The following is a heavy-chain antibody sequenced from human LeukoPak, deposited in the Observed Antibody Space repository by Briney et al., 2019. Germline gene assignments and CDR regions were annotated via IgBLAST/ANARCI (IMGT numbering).Heavy chain of an antibody. CDR1: GFTFSSYA. Sequence: GGSLRLSCAASGFTFSSYAMSWVRQAPGKGLEWISDISSSSSAIHYADSVKGRFTISRDNVKNSLYLQMDSLRDEDTAVYYCAAPGAWGQGTLVTVSS. V-gene: IGHV3-48*02. D-gene: IGHD7-27*01. CDR3: AAPGA. J-gene: IGHJ5*02. CDR2: ISSSSSAI.